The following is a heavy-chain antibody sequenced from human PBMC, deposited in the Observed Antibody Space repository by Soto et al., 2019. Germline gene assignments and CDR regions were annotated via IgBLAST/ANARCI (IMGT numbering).Heavy chain of an antibody. D-gene: IGHD2-21*02. CDR1: GGSFSGYY. V-gene: IGHV4-34*01. CDR3: ARTTHRSRDHPRLFDY. CDR2: INHSGST. J-gene: IGHJ4*02. Sequence: SETLSLTCAVYGGSFSGYYWSWIRQPPGKGLEWIGEINHSGSTNYNPSLKSRVTISVDTSKNQFSLKLSSVTAADTAVYYCARTTHRSRDHPRLFDYWGQGSLVTVS.